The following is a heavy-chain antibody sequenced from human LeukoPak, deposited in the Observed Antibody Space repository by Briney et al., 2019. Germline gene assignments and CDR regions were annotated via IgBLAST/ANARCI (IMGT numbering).Heavy chain of an antibody. CDR3: ARGRMGYGDYGDFDY. Sequence: ASVKVSCKASGYTFTSYYMHWVRQAPGQGLEWMGIINPSGGSTSYAQKFQGRVTMTRDTSTSTVYMELSSLRSEDTAVYYCARGRMGYGDYGDFDYWGQGTLVTVSS. V-gene: IGHV1-46*01. CDR2: INPSGGST. J-gene: IGHJ4*02. CDR1: GYTFTSYY. D-gene: IGHD4-17*01.